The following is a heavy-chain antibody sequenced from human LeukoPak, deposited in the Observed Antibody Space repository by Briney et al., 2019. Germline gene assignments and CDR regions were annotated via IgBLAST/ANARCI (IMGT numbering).Heavy chain of an antibody. D-gene: IGHD1-26*01. J-gene: IGHJ4*02. CDR1: GFTFSSYA. V-gene: IGHV3-23*01. CDR2: ISGSGGST. Sequence: GGSLRLSCAASGFTFSSYAMSWVRQAPGKGLEWVSAISGSGGSTYYADSVKGRFTISRDNSKNALYLQMNSLRAVDTAVYYCAKAVGAMGDYWGQGTLVTVSS. CDR3: AKAVGAMGDY.